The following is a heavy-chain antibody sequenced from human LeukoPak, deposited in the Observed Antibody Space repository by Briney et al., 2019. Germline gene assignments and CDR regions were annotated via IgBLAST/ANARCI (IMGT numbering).Heavy chain of an antibody. CDR3: AKDVGLAVAIFYYYGMDV. CDR2: ISYDGSNK. V-gene: IGHV3-30*18. CDR1: GFTFSSYG. Sequence: GGSLRLSCAASGFTFSSYGMHWVRQAPGNGLEWVAVISYDGSNKYYADSVKGRFTISRDNSKNTLYLQMNSLRAEDTAVYYCAKDVGLAVAIFYYYGMDVWGQGTTVTVSS. D-gene: IGHD6-19*01. J-gene: IGHJ6*02.